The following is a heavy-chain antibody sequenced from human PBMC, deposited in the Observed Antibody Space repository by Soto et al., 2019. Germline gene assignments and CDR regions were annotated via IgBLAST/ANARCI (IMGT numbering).Heavy chain of an antibody. CDR1: GFTFDNCA. D-gene: IGHD1-26*01. CDR2: ISWDSTTV. CDR3: VQGRYPTMASPWGH. Sequence: GGSLRLSCSASGFTFDNCAMHWVRQAPGKGLEWVSGISWDSTTVGYADSVKGRFTISRDDAKNSLYLQMNSLRREYTALYYCVQGRYPTMASPWGHRGPGTLGTVSS. J-gene: IGHJ4*02. V-gene: IGHV3-9*01.